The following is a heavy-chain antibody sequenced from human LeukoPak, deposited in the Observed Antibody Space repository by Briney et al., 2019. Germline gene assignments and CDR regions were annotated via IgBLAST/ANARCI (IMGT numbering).Heavy chain of an antibody. CDR2: ISYDGSNK. V-gene: IGHV3-30*03. CDR3: ATERGSGSNYYYGMDV. Sequence: GGSLRLSCAASGFTFSSYGMHWVRQAPGKGLEWVAVISYDGSNKYYADSVKGRFTISRDNSKNTLYLQMNSLRAEDTAVYYSATERGSGSNYYYGMDVWGQGTTVTVSS. D-gene: IGHD3-10*01. CDR1: GFTFSSYG. J-gene: IGHJ6*02.